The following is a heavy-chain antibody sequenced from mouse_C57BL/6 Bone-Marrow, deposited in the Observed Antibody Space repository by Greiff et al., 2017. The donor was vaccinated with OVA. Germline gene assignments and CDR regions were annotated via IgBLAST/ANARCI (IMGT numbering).Heavy chain of an antibody. D-gene: IGHD2-5*01. CDR3: ARTPAYYSNYDAMDY. CDR1: GYTFTSYW. Sequence: QVQLQQPGAELVKPGASVKLSCKASGYTFTSYWMHWVKQRPGQGLEWIGMIHPNSGSTNYNEKFKSKATLTVDKSSSTAYMQLSSLTSEDSAVYYGARTPAYYSNYDAMDYWGQGTSVTVSS. J-gene: IGHJ4*01. V-gene: IGHV1-64*01. CDR2: IHPNSGST.